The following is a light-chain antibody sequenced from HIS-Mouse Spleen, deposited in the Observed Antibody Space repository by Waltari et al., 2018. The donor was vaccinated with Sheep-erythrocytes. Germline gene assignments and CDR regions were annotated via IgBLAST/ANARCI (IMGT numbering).Light chain of an antibody. CDR3: QAWDSSTEV. J-gene: IGLJ2*01. V-gene: IGLV3-1*01. CDR2: QDS. Sequence: SYALTQPPSVSVSPGQTASITCSGDTLGDKYACWYQQKPGQSPVLVIYQDSKRPSGIPERFSGSNSGNTATLTISGTQAMDEADYYCQAWDSSTEVFGGGTKLTVL. CDR1: TLGDKY.